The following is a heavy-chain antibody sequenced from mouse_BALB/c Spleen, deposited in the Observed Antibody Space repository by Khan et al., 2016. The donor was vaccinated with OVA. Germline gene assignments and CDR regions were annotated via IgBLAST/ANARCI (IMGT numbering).Heavy chain of an antibody. D-gene: IGHD2-1*01. V-gene: IGHV5-9-2*01. CDR2: ISGAATYT. J-gene: IGHJ3*01. CDR3: TNGNYGWFAY. CDR1: GFTFSSFV. Sequence: EVELVESGGGLVEPGGSLKLSCAASGFTFSSFVMSWVRQTPEKRLEWVATISGAATYTYYPDSVKGRFTISRDNAKNNPYLQLYSLRSDDTAIYYCTNGNYGWFAYWGQGSLVTVST.